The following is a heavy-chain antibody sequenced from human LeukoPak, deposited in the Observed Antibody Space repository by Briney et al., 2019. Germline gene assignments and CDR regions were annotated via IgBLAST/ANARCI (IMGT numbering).Heavy chain of an antibody. J-gene: IGHJ3*01. CDR3: ARDKNSGECVSNSCYGVWPLDV. D-gene: IGHD2-2*01. CDR1: GYTLTELS. Sequence: GASVKVSRKVSGYTLTELSMHWVRQAPGKGLEWMGGFDPEDGETIYAQKFQGRVTMTEDTSTDTAYMELSSLRSEDTAVYYCARDKNSGECVSNSCYGVWPLDVWGQGTTVTVSS. CDR2: FDPEDGET. V-gene: IGHV1-24*01.